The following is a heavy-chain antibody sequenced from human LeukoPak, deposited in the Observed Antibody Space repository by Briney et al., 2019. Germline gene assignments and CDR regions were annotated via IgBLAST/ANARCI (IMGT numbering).Heavy chain of an antibody. CDR3: ARDRHAVVTESNDAFDI. D-gene: IGHD2-21*02. V-gene: IGHV3-11*05. CDR2: ISSSRSYT. J-gene: IGHJ3*02. Sequence: PGGSLRLSCAASGFTFSDYYMSWIRPAPGKGLEWVSYISSSRSYTNYADSVKGRFTISSDNARTSLYLQMNSLRAEDTAVYYCARDRHAVVTESNDAFDIWGQGTMVTVSS. CDR1: GFTFSDYY.